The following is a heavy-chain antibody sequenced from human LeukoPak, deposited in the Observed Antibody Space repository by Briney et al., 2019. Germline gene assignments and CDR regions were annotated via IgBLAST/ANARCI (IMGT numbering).Heavy chain of an antibody. CDR2: IKSKTDGGTT. Sequence: GGSLRLSCAASGFTFSNAWMSWVRQARGKGLEWVGRIKSKTDGGTTDYAAPVKGRFTISRDDSKNTLYLQMNSLKTEDTAVYYCTTGRGIQLWTRNPFDPWGQGTLVTVSS. CDR3: TTGRGIQLWTRNPFDP. D-gene: IGHD5-18*01. CDR1: GFTFSNAW. J-gene: IGHJ5*02. V-gene: IGHV3-15*01.